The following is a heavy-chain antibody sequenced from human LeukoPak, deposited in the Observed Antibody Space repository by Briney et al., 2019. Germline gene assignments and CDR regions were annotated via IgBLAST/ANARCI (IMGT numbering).Heavy chain of an antibody. J-gene: IGHJ4*02. V-gene: IGHV4-59*01. CDR1: SGSISGYY. Sequence: KPSETLSLTCTVSSGSISGYYWSWIRQPPGEGLEWLGYIYYTGGTNYSPSLKSRVAMSVDTSKNQFSLKLDSVTAADTAVYYCARGPAGPPYSFDYWGQGTLVTVSS. CDR3: ARGPAGPPYSFDY. D-gene: IGHD1-26*01. CDR2: IYYTGGT.